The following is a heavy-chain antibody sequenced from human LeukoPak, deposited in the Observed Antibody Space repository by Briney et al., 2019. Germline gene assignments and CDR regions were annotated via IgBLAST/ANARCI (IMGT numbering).Heavy chain of an antibody. CDR3: ARGGSTYDYVWGSFWADY. J-gene: IGHJ4*01. Sequence: GGSLRLSCEASGFTFSTYGMHWVRQAPGKGLEWVAVISYDRRNKYYANSVKGRFTVSRDNSRNTLYLQLNSLRAEDTAVYYCARGGSTYDYVWGSFWADYWGHGTLVTVSS. CDR1: GFTFSTYG. V-gene: IGHV3-30*04. D-gene: IGHD3-16*01. CDR2: ISYDRRNK.